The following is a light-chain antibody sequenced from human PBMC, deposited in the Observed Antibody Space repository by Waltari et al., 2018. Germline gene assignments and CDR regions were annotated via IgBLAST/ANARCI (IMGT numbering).Light chain of an antibody. J-gene: IGLJ1*01. CDR2: ATT. CDR3: QSYDSSLDIYV. CDR1: SSNIGADFA. V-gene: IGLV1-40*01. Sequence: QSVLTQPPSVSGAPGQKISIPCTGSSSNIGADFAVHWYQHLPGMAPKPLIYATTHRPSGVSDRFSGSQSGTSASLAITGLQADDEADYYCQSYDSSLDIYVFGTGTTVTVL.